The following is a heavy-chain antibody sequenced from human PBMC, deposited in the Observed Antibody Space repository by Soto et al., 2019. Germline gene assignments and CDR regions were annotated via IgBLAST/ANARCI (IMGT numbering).Heavy chain of an antibody. CDR2: TSHRGST. CDR3: ARDGHSSGWS. J-gene: IGHJ5*02. CDR1: GGSITSSDW. V-gene: IGHV4-4*02. Sequence: SETLSLTCAVSGGSITSSDWWSWVRQSPGKGLEWIGETSHRGSTTYNQSLKSRVTISVDKSKNQFSLNLTSVTAADTAVYYCARDGHSSGWSWGQGTLVTSPQ. D-gene: IGHD6-13*01.